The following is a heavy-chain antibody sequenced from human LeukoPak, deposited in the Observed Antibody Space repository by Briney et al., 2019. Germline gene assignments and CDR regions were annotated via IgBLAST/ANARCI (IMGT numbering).Heavy chain of an antibody. D-gene: IGHD6-19*01. CDR3: ARDPASSGWYVRYDY. CDR1: GYTFTSYG. V-gene: IGHV1-2*02. J-gene: IGHJ4*02. Sequence: ASVKVSCKASGYTFTSYGISWVRQAPGQGLEWMGWINPNSGGTNYAQKFQGRVTMTRDTSISTAYMELSRLRSDDTAVYYCARDPASSGWYVRYDYWGQGTLVTVSS. CDR2: INPNSGGT.